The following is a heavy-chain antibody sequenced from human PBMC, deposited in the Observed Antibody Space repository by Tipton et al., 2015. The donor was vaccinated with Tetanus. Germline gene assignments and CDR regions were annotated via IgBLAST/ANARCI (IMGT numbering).Heavy chain of an antibody. Sequence: SLRLSCAASGFTVSSNYMSWVRQAPGKGLEWVSVIYSGGSTYYADSVKGRFTISRDNSKNTLYLQMNSLRAEDTAVYYCARDRGDYDTLTGFTIGFWGQGTLVTVSS. CDR1: GFTVSSNY. J-gene: IGHJ4*02. CDR2: IYSGGST. D-gene: IGHD3-9*01. V-gene: IGHV3-53*01. CDR3: ARDRGDYDTLTGFTIGF.